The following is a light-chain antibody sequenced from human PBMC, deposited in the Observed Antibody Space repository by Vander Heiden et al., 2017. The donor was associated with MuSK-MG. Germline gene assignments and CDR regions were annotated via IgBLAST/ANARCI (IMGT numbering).Light chain of an antibody. V-gene: IGLV1-40*01. CDR2: ENT. CDR1: RSNIGAGFD. J-gene: IGLJ1*01. Sequence: QSVLTQPPSVSGAPGQRVTLSFPGTRSNIGAGFDVHWYQQLPGTHPKRLIVENTNRPSGVPDRFSAYTADTSASLEITGLQADDEADDYCQSSDSSLTASVFGTGTRVVVL. CDR3: QSSDSSLTASV.